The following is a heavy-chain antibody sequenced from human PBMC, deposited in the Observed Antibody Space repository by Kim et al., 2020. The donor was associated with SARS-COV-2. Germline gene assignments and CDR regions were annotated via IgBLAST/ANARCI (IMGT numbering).Heavy chain of an antibody. CDR2: INHSGST. CDR3: ARGLSALIAAAGTHYFDY. V-gene: IGHV4-34*01. CDR1: GGSFSGYY. Sequence: ETLSLTCAVYGGSFSGYYWSWIRQPPGKGLEWIGEINHSGSTNYNPSLKSRVTISVDTSKNQFSLKLSSVTAADTAVYYCARGLSALIAAAGTHYFDYWGQGTLVTVSS. D-gene: IGHD6-13*01. J-gene: IGHJ4*02.